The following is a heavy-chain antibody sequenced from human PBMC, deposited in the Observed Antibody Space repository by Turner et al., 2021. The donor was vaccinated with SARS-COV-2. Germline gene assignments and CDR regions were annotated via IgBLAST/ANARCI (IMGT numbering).Heavy chain of an antibody. J-gene: IGHJ4*02. Sequence: QVQLVQSGAEVKKPGSSVKVSCKASGGTFSTYAITWVRQAPGQGLEWRGGIIPIFGTANYEQKFKGRVTITADESTSKAYMELSSLRSEDTAVYYCARVGVGGSSWPKDFDYWGQGTLVTVSS. V-gene: IGHV1-69*01. CDR3: ARVGVGGSSWPKDFDY. CDR2: IIPIFGTA. CDR1: GGTFSTYA. D-gene: IGHD6-13*01.